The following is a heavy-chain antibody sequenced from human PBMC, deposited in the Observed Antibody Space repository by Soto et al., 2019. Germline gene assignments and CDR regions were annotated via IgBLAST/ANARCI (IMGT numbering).Heavy chain of an antibody. V-gene: IGHV6-1*01. CDR1: GDSVSSNSAA. D-gene: IGHD6-13*01. CDR3: AREAGIAAAGTSWFDP. CDR2: TYYRSKWYN. J-gene: IGHJ5*02. Sequence: SQTLSLPCAISGDSVSSNSAAWNWIRQSPSRGLEWLGRTYYRSKWYNDYAVSVKSRITINPDTSKNQFSLQLNSVTPEDTAVYYCAREAGIAAAGTSWFDPWGQGTLVTVSS.